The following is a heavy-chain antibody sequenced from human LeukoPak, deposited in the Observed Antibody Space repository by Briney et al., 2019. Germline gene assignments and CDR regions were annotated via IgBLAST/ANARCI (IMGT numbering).Heavy chain of an antibody. Sequence: PGGSLRLSCAASGFTFSSYSMNWVRQAPGKGLEWASSISSSSSYIYYADSVKGRFTISRDNAKNSLYLQMNSLRAEDTAVYYCARGLDDAFDIWGQGTMVTVSS. CDR1: GFTFSSYS. J-gene: IGHJ3*02. CDR3: ARGLDDAFDI. V-gene: IGHV3-21*01. CDR2: ISSSSSYI.